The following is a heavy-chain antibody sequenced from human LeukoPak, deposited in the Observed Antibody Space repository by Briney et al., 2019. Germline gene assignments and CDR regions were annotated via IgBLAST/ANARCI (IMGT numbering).Heavy chain of an antibody. CDR3: TTDHKRYCSSTSCYRDFDY. D-gene: IGHD2-2*01. V-gene: IGHV3-15*01. J-gene: IGHJ4*02. CDR1: GFTFSNAR. Sequence: GGSLRLSCAASGFTFSNARMSWVRQAPGKGLEGVGRIKSKTDGGTTDYAAPVKGRFTISRDDSKNTLYLQTNSLKTEDTAVYYCTTDHKRYCSSTSCYRDFDYWGQGTLVTVSS. CDR2: IKSKTDGGTT.